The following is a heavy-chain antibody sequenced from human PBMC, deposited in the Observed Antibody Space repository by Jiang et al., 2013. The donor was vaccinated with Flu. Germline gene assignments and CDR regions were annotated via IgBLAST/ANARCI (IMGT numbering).Heavy chain of an antibody. D-gene: IGHD5-12*01. CDR3: ARDPGYSLSLFDY. CDR2: TYYRSTWYN. V-gene: IGHV6-1*01. J-gene: IGHJ4*02. Sequence: CAISGDSVSSNSAAWNWIRQSPPRGLEWLGRTYYRSTWYNEYAVALQSRITINPDTSKNQFSLHLNSVTPEDTAVYYCARDPGYSLSLFDYWGQGTLVTVSS. CDR1: GDSVSSNSAA.